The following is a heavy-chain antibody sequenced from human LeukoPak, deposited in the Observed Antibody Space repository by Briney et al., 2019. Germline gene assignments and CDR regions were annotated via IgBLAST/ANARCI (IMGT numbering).Heavy chain of an antibody. V-gene: IGHV3-30-3*01. J-gene: IGHJ4*02. D-gene: IGHD4/OR15-4a*01. Sequence: GGSLRLSSAPSGVTFRTAVIRCVRQAPGKGLEWVAVISSDGSSKYYADSVKGRFTISRDNSKNTLYLKMNRLRGEETAVYYCARRRLYYVEYWGQGTLVTVSS. CDR3: ARRRLYYVEY. CDR1: GVTFRTAV. CDR2: ISSDGSSK.